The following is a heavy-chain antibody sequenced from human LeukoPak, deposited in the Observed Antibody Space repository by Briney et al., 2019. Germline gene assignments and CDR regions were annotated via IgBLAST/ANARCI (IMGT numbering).Heavy chain of an antibody. V-gene: IGHV3-23*01. CDR2: LSGSGGST. J-gene: IGHJ6*03. D-gene: IGHD5-18*01. CDR1: GFTFSSYA. CDR3: AKDRVLDTAMVFNYMDV. Sequence: GGSLRLSCAASGFTFSSYAMRWVRQAPGEGVEWVSALSGSGGSTSYADSVKGRFTISRDNSQNTLYLQMNSLRAEDTAVYYCAKDRVLDTAMVFNYMDVWGKGTTVTISS.